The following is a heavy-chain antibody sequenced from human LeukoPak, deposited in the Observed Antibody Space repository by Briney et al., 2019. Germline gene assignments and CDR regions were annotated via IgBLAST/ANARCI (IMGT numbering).Heavy chain of an antibody. Sequence: SETLSLTCAVYGGSFSGYYWSWIRQPPGKGLEWIGEINHSGSTNYNPSLKSRVTISVDSSKNQFSLKLSSVTAADTAVYYCARPDGEAFDYWGQGTLVTVSS. CDR3: ARPDGEAFDY. CDR2: INHSGST. CDR1: GGSFSGYY. V-gene: IGHV4-34*01. J-gene: IGHJ4*02. D-gene: IGHD3-10*01.